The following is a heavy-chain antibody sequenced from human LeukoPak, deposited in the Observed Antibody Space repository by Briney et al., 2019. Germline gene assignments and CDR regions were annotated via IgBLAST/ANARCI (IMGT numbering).Heavy chain of an antibody. CDR2: ISAYNGNT. CDR1: GYTFSIYG. V-gene: IGHV1-18*01. J-gene: IGHJ3*02. CDR3: ARGGGEGPNVDFFDI. D-gene: IGHD5-12*01. Sequence: ASVKVSCKASGYTFSIYGISWVRQAPGQGLEWMGWISAYNGNTNYAQKLQGRVTMTTDTSTSTAYMELRSLRSDDTAVYYCARGGGEGPNVDFFDIWGQGTMVTVSS.